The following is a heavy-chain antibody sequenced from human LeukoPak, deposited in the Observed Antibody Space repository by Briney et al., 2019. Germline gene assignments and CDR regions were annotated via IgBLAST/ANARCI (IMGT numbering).Heavy chain of an antibody. V-gene: IGHV1-24*01. D-gene: IGHD5-18*01. J-gene: IGHJ5*02. CDR2: FDPEDGET. CDR3: AREDSYGFSNWFDP. Sequence: ASVKVSCKVSGYTLTELSMHWVRQAPGKGLEWMGGFDPEDGETIYAQKFQGRVTMTRDTSISTAYMELSRLRSDDTAVYYCAREDSYGFSNWFDPWGQGTLVTVSS. CDR1: GYTLTELS.